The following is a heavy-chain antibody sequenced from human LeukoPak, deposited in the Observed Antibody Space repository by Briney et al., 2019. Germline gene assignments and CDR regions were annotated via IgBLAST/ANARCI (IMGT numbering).Heavy chain of an antibody. J-gene: IGHJ5*02. CDR1: GGSISSGSYY. CDR2: IYTSGST. CDR3: ARGGSITIFGVSPHGFDP. D-gene: IGHD3-3*01. V-gene: IGHV4-61*02. Sequence: SETLSLTCTVSGGSISSGSYYWSWIRQPAGKGLEWIGRIYTSGSTNYNPSLKSRVTISVDKSKNQFSLKLSSVTAADTAVYYCARGGSITIFGVSPHGFDPWGQGTLVTVSS.